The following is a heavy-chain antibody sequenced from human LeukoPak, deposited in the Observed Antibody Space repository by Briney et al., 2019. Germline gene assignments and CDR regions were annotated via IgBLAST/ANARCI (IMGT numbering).Heavy chain of an antibody. J-gene: IGHJ4*02. CDR3: ARRFCSSTSCYLTPFDY. Sequence: GESLKISCKGSGYIFTSYWIGWVRQMPGKGLEWMGIIYPGDSDTRYSPSFQGQVTISADKSNSTAYLQWSSLKASDTAMYYCARRFCSSTSCYLTPFDYWGQGTLVTVSS. D-gene: IGHD2-2*01. CDR2: IYPGDSDT. V-gene: IGHV5-51*01. CDR1: GYIFTSYW.